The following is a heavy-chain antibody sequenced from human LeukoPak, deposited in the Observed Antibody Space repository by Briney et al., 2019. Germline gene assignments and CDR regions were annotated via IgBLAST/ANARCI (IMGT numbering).Heavy chain of an antibody. J-gene: IGHJ4*02. V-gene: IGHV1-24*01. Sequence: ASVKVSCKISGYTLTEVSMHWVRQAPGKGLEWMGGSDPADGEPIYVQKFQGRVTMSEDTSTDTDYMDLSSLRSEDTAVYYCATEVVGYGDVHYFDSWGQGTLVTVSS. CDR3: ATEVVGYGDVHYFDS. D-gene: IGHD4-17*01. CDR1: GYTLTEVS. CDR2: SDPADGEP.